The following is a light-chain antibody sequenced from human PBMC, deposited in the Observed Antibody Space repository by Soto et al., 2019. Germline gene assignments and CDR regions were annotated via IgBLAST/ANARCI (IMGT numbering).Light chain of an antibody. J-gene: IGKJ4*01. CDR1: QSVSSSY. Sequence: EIVLTQSPGTLSLSPGERATLSCRASQSVSSSYLAWYQQKPGQAPRLLIYGASSRATGIPDRFSGSGSGTDFTLTISTLEPEDFAVYYCQQYGETFGGGTKVEIK. CDR3: QQYGET. CDR2: GAS. V-gene: IGKV3-20*01.